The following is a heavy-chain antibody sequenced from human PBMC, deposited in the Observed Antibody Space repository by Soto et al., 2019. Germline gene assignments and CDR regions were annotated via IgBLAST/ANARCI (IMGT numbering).Heavy chain of an antibody. CDR1: GFTFSSYG. CDR2: ISYDGSNK. V-gene: IGHV3-30*18. J-gene: IGHJ3*02. D-gene: IGHD7-27*01. CDR3: AKDLGHGGRGAFDI. Sequence: QVQLVESGGGVVQHGRSLRLSCAASGFTFSSYGMHWVRQAPGKGLEWVALISYDGSNKYYADSVKGRFTISRDNSKNTLYLQMNSLRTEDTAVYYCAKDLGHGGRGAFDIWGQGTMVTVSS.